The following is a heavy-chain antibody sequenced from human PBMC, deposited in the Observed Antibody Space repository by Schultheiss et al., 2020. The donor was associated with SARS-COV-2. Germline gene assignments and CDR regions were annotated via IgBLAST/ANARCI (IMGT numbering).Heavy chain of an antibody. CDR3: VKGTYQLLLDRFDY. J-gene: IGHJ4*02. Sequence: GGSLRLSCAASGFTVSSDYMSWVCQAPGKGLEWVSVIYSGGSTYYADSVKGRFTISRDNSKNTLYLQMSSLRAEDTAVYYCVKGTYQLLLDRFDYWGQGTLVTVSS. CDR2: IYSGGST. D-gene: IGHD2-2*01. CDR1: GFTVSSDY. V-gene: IGHV3-53*05.